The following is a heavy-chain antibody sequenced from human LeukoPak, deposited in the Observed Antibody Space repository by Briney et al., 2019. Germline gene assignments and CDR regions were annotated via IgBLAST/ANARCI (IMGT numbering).Heavy chain of an antibody. CDR3: ARTDHIAVAGGGRVGY. J-gene: IGHJ4*02. Sequence: ASETLSLTCTVSGGSISSSSSYWGWIRQPPGKGLEWIGSIYYSGSTYYNPSLKSRVTISVDTSKNQFSLKLSSVTAADTAVYYCARTDHIAVAGGGRVGYWGQGTLVTVSS. CDR1: GGSISSSSSY. CDR2: IYYSGST. V-gene: IGHV4-39*07. D-gene: IGHD6-19*01.